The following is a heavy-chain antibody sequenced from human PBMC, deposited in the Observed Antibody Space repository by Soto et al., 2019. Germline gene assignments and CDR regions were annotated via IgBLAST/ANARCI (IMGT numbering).Heavy chain of an antibody. CDR3: ARVVSIAARRWVWGAFDI. CDR1: GFTFSSYD. Sequence: LSLSCAASGFTFSSYDMHWVRQATGKGLEWVSAIGTAGDPYYPGSVKGRFTISRENAKNSLYLQMNSLRAGDTAVYYCARVVSIAARRWVWGAFDIWGQGTMVTVSS. CDR2: IGTAGDP. V-gene: IGHV3-13*05. D-gene: IGHD6-6*01. J-gene: IGHJ3*02.